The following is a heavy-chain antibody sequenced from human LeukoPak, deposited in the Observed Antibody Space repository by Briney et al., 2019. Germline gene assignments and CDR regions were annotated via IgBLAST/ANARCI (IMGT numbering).Heavy chain of an antibody. CDR3: ARLAWSGTYYYYYYMDV. J-gene: IGHJ6*03. D-gene: IGHD3-3*01. CDR1: GYTFTSYG. V-gene: IGHV1-18*01. CDR2: ISAYNGNT. Sequence: ASVKVSCKASGYTFTSYGISWVRQAPGQGLEWMGWISAYNGNTNYAQKLQGRVTMTTDTSTSTAYMELRSLRSDDTAVYYCARLAWSGTYYYYYYMDVWGKGTTVTVSS.